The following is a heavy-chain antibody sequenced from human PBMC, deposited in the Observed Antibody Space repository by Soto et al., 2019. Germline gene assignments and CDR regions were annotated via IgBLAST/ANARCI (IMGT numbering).Heavy chain of an antibody. V-gene: IGHV4-30-2*01. D-gene: IGHD4-4*01. Sequence: PSETLSLTCAASGGSISRGGYSWSWIRQPPGKGLEWIGYIYHSGSTYYNPSLKSRVTISVDRSKNQFSLNLSSVTAADTAVYYCARGMTTVTTYDYWGQGTLVTVSS. CDR3: ARGMTTVTTYDY. CDR1: GGSISRGGYS. J-gene: IGHJ4*02. CDR2: IYHSGST.